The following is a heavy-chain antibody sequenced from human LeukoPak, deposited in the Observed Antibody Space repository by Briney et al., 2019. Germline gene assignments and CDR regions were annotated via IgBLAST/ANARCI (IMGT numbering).Heavy chain of an antibody. CDR2: IKTDGTYT. V-gene: IGHV3-74*01. Sequence: GGSLRLPCAASGFTFSRYWMHWVRQAPGKGLVWVSRIKTDGTYTSYADSVKGRFTISRDNAKSTLYLQMNALRGEDTAVYYCASEEGGLDVWGQGTTVTVSS. CDR1: GFTFSRYW. J-gene: IGHJ6*02. CDR3: ASEEGGLDV.